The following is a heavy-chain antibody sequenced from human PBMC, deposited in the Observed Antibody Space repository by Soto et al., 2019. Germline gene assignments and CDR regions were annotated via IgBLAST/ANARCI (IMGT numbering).Heavy chain of an antibody. Sequence: GGSLRLSCAASGFTFSIDAMSSVRQAPGKGLEWVSAISGSGGSTYYADSVKGRFSISRDNSKNTVYLQMNSLRAEDTAVYYCANETESEIQWFYYFESCGQGT. CDR2: ISGSGGST. CDR3: ANETESEIQWFYYFES. D-gene: IGHD3-10*01. J-gene: IGHJ4*02. V-gene: IGHV3-23*01. CDR1: GFTFSIDA.